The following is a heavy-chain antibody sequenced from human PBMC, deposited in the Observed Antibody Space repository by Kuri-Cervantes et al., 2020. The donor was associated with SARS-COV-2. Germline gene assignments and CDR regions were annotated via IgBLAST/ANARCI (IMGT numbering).Heavy chain of an antibody. CDR1: GYTFTSYG. V-gene: IGHV1-18*04. J-gene: IGHJ4*02. CDR3: ARESGSSGWYGFDY. D-gene: IGHD6-19*01. CDR2: ISAYNGNT. Sequence: ASVKVSCKASGYTFTSYGISWVRQAPGQGLEWMGWISAYNGNTNYAQKLQGRVTMTTDTSTGTAYMELRSLRSDDTAVYYCARESGSSGWYGFDYWGQGTLVTVSS.